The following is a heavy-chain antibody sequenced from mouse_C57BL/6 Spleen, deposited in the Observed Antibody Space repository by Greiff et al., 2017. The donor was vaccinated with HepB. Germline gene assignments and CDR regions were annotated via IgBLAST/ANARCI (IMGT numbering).Heavy chain of an antibody. CDR2: SRNKANDYTT. J-gene: IGHJ4*01. Sequence: EVQGVESGGGLVQSGRSLRLSCATSGFTFSDFYMEWVRQAPGKGLEWIAASRNKANDYTTEYSASVKGRFIVSRDTSQSILYLQMNALRAEDTAIYYCARDRDMDYWGQGTSVTVSS. V-gene: IGHV7-1*01. CDR3: ARDRDMDY. CDR1: GFTFSDFY.